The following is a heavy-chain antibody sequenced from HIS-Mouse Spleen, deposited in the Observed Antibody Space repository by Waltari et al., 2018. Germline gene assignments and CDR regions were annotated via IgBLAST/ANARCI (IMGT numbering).Heavy chain of an antibody. CDR3: ARIQAGKLELPFDY. J-gene: IGHJ4*02. Sequence: QVTLRESGPALVKPTQTLTLTCTFSGFSLSTSGMCVSWIRQPPGKALEWLARIDWDDDKYYSTSLKTRLTSSKDTSKTQVVRTMTNMDPVDTATYYCARIQAGKLELPFDYWGQGTLVTVSS. CDR2: IDWDDDK. CDR1: GFSLSTSGMC. D-gene: IGHD1-7*01. V-gene: IGHV2-70*15.